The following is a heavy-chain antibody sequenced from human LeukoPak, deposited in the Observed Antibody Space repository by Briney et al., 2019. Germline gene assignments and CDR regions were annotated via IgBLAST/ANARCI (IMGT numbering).Heavy chain of an antibody. CDR2: ISGSGGST. D-gene: IGHD4-23*01. CDR1: GFTFSSYA. J-gene: IGHJ4*02. Sequence: GGSLRLSYAASGFTFSSYAMSWVRQAPGKGLEWVSAISGSGGSTYYADSVKGRFTISRDNSKNTLYLQMNSLRAEDTAVYYCVKGGGNVRRYFEYWGQGNLVTVSS. CDR3: VKGGGNVRRYFEY. V-gene: IGHV3-23*01.